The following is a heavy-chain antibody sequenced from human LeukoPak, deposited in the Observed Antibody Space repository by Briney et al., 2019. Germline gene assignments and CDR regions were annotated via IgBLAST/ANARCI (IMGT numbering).Heavy chain of an antibody. D-gene: IGHD3-22*01. CDR3: ARESDSSGYYGSSYYFDY. CDR1: GNTLTGYY. Sequence: ASVKVSCKSSGNTLTGYYIHWVRQAPGQGLEWMGWISPYSGGTNYAQKFQGRVTMTRDTSITTAYMEVHRLTSDDTAVYYCARESDSSGYYGSSYYFDYWGQGTLVTVSS. CDR2: ISPYSGGT. J-gene: IGHJ4*02. V-gene: IGHV1-2*02.